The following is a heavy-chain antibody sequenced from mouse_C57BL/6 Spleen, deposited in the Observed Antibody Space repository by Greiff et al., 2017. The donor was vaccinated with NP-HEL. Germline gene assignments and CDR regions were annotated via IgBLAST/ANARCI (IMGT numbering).Heavy chain of an antibody. J-gene: IGHJ3*01. CDR1: GYTFTSYW. CDR3: ARRGRDVGFAY. V-gene: IGHV1-50*01. D-gene: IGHD3-3*01. CDR2: IDPSDSYT. Sequence: VQLQQSGAELVKPGASVKLSCKASGYTFTSYWMQWVKQRPGQGLEWIGEIDPSDSYTNYNQKFKGKATLTVDTSSSTAYMQLSSLTSEDSAVYYCARRGRDVGFAYWGHRTLVTVSA.